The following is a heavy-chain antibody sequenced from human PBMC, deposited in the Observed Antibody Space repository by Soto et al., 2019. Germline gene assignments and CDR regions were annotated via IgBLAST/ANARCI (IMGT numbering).Heavy chain of an antibody. CDR3: VRLGEDYDTGGQLRTFDS. J-gene: IGHJ4*02. V-gene: IGHV4-4*02. CDR2: IYHTGNT. Sequence: PSETLPHTCAVSGGFIRRNKWWAWGRQSPGKGLEWIGEIYHTGNTKHNPSLKSRVTISIDKSRNQFSLNLSSVTAADTAIYYCVRLGEDYDTGGQLRTFDSWGQGTMVT. CDR1: GGFIRRNKW. D-gene: IGHD3-22*01.